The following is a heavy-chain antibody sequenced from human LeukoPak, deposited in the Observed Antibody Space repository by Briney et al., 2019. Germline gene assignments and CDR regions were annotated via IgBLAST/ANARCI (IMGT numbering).Heavy chain of an antibody. Sequence: PGGSLRFSCAASGFTVSSNYMSWVRQAPGKGLEWVSVIYSGGSTYYADSVKGRFTISRDNSKNTLYLQMNSLRAEDTAVYYCARERQYYFDYWGQGTLVTVSS. CDR1: GFTVSSNY. V-gene: IGHV3-53*01. J-gene: IGHJ4*02. CDR3: ARERQYYFDY. CDR2: IYSGGST.